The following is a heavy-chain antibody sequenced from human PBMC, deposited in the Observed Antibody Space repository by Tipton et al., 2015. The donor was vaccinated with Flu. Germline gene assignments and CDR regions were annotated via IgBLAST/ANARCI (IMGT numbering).Heavy chain of an antibody. CDR3: ARHTGDSVRGVIDY. J-gene: IGHJ4*02. D-gene: IGHD3-10*02. CDR1: GYPISSGYY. Sequence: TLSLTCAVSGYPISSGYYWGWVRQPPGKGLEWIGTIYHSGSTYYNPSLKSRLTMSVDPSKNQFSLKLSSVTAADTAVYYCARHTGDSVRGVIDYWGQGTLVTVSS. CDR2: IYHSGST. V-gene: IGHV4-38-2*01.